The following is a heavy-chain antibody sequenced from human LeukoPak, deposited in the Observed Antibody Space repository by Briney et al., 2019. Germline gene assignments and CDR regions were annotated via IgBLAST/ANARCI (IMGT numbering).Heavy chain of an antibody. D-gene: IGHD3-10*01. J-gene: IGHJ6*03. Sequence: GGSLRLTCAASGFTFSDYYMSWIRQAPGKGLEWVSYISSSGSTIYYADSVKGRFTISSDNAKNSLYLQMNSLRAGDTAVYYCARAQRELLYVHYYYYMDVWGKGTTVTVSS. V-gene: IGHV3-11*01. CDR3: ARAQRELLYVHYYYYMDV. CDR1: GFTFSDYY. CDR2: ISSSGSTI.